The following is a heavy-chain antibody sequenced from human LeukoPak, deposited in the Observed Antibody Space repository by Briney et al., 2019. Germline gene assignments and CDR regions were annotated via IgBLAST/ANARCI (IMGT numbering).Heavy chain of an antibody. V-gene: IGHV3-64*04. CDR2: MSVITGRT. CDR1: GFTFSSYA. J-gene: IGHJ4*02. CDR3: ASTSGYDFWDMGY. D-gene: IGHD5-12*01. Sequence: GGSLRLSCAASGFTFSSYAMHWVRQAPGKRLEYVSAMSVITGRTFYADSVEGRFTISRDNSKNTLYLQMSSLRAEDTAVYYCASTSGYDFWDMGYWGQGTLVTVSS.